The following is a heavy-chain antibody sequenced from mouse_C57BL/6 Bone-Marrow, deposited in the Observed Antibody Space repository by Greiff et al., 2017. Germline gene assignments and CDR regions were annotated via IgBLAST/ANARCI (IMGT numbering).Heavy chain of an antibody. V-gene: IGHV1-7*01. CDR2: INPSSGYT. D-gene: IGHD4-1*02. CDR3: ARGTTGTGAY. CDR1: GYTFTSYW. Sequence: QVQLQQSGAELAKPGASVKLSCKASGYTFTSYWMHWVKQRPGQGLEWIGYINPSSGYTKYNQKFKDKATLTADKSSSTAYMQLSSRTSEDSAVYYCARGTTGTGAYWDRGTLVTVSA. J-gene: IGHJ3*01.